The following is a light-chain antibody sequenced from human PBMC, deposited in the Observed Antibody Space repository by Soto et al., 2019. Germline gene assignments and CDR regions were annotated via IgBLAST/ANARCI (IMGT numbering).Light chain of an antibody. CDR2: RAF. J-gene: IGKJ4*01. V-gene: IGKV3-20*01. CDR1: QSVARD. CDR3: QQYDNSPLT. Sequence: EIGLTQSPGTLSFSQGETATLSCRASQSVARDLSWYQQKPGQAPRLLISRAFIGATGIPDRFSGSGSGTDFTLTINRLEPEDFAVYYCQQYDNSPLTFGGGTMVDIK.